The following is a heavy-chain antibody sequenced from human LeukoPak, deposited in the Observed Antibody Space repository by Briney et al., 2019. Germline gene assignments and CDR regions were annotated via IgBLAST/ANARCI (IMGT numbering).Heavy chain of an antibody. D-gene: IGHD3-10*01. J-gene: IGHJ4*02. Sequence: SETLSLTCTVSRGSFSSTSFYWGWIRQPPGKGLERLGSIYYSVSTYYSPSLNNRVTKSVDTSINRFSLKLSSVTAADTAVYYCARYGSGTYYSSVSDYWGQGTLVTVSS. CDR3: ARYGSGTYYSSVSDY. CDR2: IYYSVST. V-gene: IGHV4-39*01. CDR1: RGSFSSTSFY.